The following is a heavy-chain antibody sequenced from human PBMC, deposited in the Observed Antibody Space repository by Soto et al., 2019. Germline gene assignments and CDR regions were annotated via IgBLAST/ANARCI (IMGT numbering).Heavy chain of an antibody. J-gene: IGHJ6*02. CDR2: ITGPGGDT. CDR3: ARIRGYWYGLDV. V-gene: IGHV3-23*01. Sequence: EVQLLESGGGLVQPGGSLRLSCAASGFPLSTYGMSWVRQAPGKGLEWVSSITGPGGDTYYADSVKGRFTSSRDNANNKLYLQMNSLRVEDTAVYYCARIRGYWYGLDVWGQGTTITVSS. CDR1: GFPLSTYG.